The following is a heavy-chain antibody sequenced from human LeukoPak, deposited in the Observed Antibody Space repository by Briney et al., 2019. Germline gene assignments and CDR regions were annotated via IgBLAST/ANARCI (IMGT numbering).Heavy chain of an antibody. V-gene: IGHV4-31*03. CDR1: GGSISSGGYY. J-gene: IGHJ6*02. D-gene: IGHD3-22*01. Sequence: SQTLSLTCTVSGGSISSGGYYWSWIRQHPGKGLEWIGYIYYSGSTYYNPSLKSRVTISVDTSKNQFSLKLSSVTAADTAVYYCARVSYDSSCMDVWGQGTTVTASS. CDR3: ARVSYDSSCMDV. CDR2: IYYSGST.